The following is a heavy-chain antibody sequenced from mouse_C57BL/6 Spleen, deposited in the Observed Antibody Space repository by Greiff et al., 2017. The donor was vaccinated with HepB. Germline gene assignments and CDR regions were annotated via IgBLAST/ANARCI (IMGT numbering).Heavy chain of an antibody. CDR1: GYTFTDYY. D-gene: IGHD1-1*01. V-gene: IGHV1-76*01. CDR3: ARSGLLYYGRDYFDY. J-gene: IGHJ2*01. Sequence: VQLQQSGAELVRPGASVKLSCKASGYTFTDYYINWVKQRPGQGLEWIARIYPGSGNTYYNEKFKGKATLTAEKSSSTAYMQLSSLTSEASAVYFCARSGLLYYGRDYFDYWGQGTTLTVSS. CDR2: IYPGSGNT.